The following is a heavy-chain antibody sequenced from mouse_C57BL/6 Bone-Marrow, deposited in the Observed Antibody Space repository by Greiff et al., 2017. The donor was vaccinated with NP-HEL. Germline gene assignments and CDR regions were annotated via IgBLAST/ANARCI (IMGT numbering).Heavy chain of an antibody. D-gene: IGHD1-1*01. Sequence: DVKLQESGPGLVKPSQSLSLTCSVTGYSITSGYYWNWIRQFPGNKLEWMGYISYDGSNNYNPSLKNRIPITRDPSKNQFFLKLNAVTTEDTATYDCARGVYYYGSSWRDWYFDVWGTGTTVTVSS. CDR3: ARGVYYYGSSWRDWYFDV. CDR2: ISYDGSN. V-gene: IGHV3-6*01. CDR1: GYSITSGYY. J-gene: IGHJ1*03.